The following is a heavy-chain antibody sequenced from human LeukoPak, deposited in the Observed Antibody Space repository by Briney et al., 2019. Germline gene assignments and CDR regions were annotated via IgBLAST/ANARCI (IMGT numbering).Heavy chain of an antibody. D-gene: IGHD3-22*01. CDR2: ITASGGST. CDR3: PDSSGYN. Sequence: GGSLRLSCAASGFTFSSYAMSWVRQAPGKGLEWVSAITASGGSTYYADSVKGRFTISRDNSKNTLYLQMNSLKAEDTAIYYCPDSSGYNWGQGTLVTVSS. CDR1: GFTFSSYA. J-gene: IGHJ4*02. V-gene: IGHV3-23*01.